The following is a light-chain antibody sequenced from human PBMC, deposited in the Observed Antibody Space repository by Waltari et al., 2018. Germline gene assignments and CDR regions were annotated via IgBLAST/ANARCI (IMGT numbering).Light chain of an antibody. Sequence: EIVLTQSPGPLSLSPGERATLSCRASQSVSRALAWYQQKPCQAPRLLIYAASTRATGVPDRFSGSGSGTDFSLTISRLDPEDFAVYYCQHYVNLPVTFGQGTKVEI. J-gene: IGKJ1*01. CDR1: QSVSRA. CDR2: AAS. V-gene: IGKV3-20*01. CDR3: QHYVNLPVT.